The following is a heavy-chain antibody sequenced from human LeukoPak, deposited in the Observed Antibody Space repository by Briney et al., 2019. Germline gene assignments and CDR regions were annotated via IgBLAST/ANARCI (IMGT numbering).Heavy chain of an antibody. D-gene: IGHD4-17*01. CDR3: ARDSPLTTVTTFPYWYFDL. V-gene: IGHV6-1*01. Sequence: SQTLSLTCATSGDSVSSNSAAWNWIRQSPSRGLEWLGRTYYRSKWYNGYAVFVKSRISVNPDTSKNQFSLQLNSVTPEDTAVYYCARDSPLTTVTTFPYWYFDLWGRGTLVTVSS. CDR1: GDSVSSNSAA. CDR2: TYYRSKWYN. J-gene: IGHJ2*01.